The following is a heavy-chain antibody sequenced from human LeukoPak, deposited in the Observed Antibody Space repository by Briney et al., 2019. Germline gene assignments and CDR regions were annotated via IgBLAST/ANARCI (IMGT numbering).Heavy chain of an antibody. CDR1: GGSVSSGSYY. D-gene: IGHD6-19*01. Sequence: PSETLSLTCTVSGGSVSSGSYYWNWIRQPPGKGLEWIGYFHYSGSTNYNPSLKSRVTISLDTSKNQFSLKLSSVTAADTAVYYCARSPNSSGWYTYWGQGTLVTVSS. CDR2: FHYSGST. CDR3: ARSPNSSGWYTY. V-gene: IGHV4-61*01. J-gene: IGHJ4*02.